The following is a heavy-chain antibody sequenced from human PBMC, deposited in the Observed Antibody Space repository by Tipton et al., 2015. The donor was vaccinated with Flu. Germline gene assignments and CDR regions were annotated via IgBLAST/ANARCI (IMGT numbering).Heavy chain of an antibody. Sequence: SLRLSCATSGFTFRGYAIHWVRQVPGRGLEWVSGISWDGGEKRYADSLRGRLTISRDNAKKSLHLQMNSLRVDDTALYYCVKQKAGRFLDWSDAFDIWGQGTRVTVSS. D-gene: IGHD3/OR15-3a*01. CDR3: VKQKAGRFLDWSDAFDI. CDR1: GFTFRGYA. V-gene: IGHV3-9*01. CDR2: ISWDGGEK. J-gene: IGHJ3*02.